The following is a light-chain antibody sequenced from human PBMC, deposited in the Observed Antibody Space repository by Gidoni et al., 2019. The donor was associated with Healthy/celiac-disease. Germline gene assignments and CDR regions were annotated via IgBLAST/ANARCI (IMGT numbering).Light chain of an antibody. CDR2: WAS. CDR1: QSVLYSSNNKNY. J-gene: IGKJ2*01. V-gene: IGKV4-1*01. Sequence: DSVMTQSQDCPAVSLGERATINCKSSQSVLYSSNNKNYLAWYQQKPGQPPKLLIYWASTRESGVPDRFSGSGSGTDFTLTISSLQAEDVAVYYCQQYYSTPTFGQGTKLEIK. CDR3: QQYYSTPT.